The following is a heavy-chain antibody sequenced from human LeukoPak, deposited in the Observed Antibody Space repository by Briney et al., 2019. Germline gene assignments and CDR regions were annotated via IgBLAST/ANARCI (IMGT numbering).Heavy chain of an antibody. J-gene: IGHJ4*02. Sequence: PSETLSLTCTVSGGSISSYYWRWIRQPPGKGLEWIGYIYYSGSTNYNPSLKSRVTISVDTSKNQFSLKLSSVTAADTAVYYCARVGWQQLADYWGQGTLVTVSS. CDR1: GGSISSYY. D-gene: IGHD6-13*01. CDR3: ARVGWQQLADY. CDR2: IYYSGST. V-gene: IGHV4-59*01.